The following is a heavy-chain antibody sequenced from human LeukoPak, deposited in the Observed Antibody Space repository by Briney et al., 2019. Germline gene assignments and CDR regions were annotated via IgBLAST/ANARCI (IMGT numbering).Heavy chain of an antibody. CDR1: GYTFTGYY. CDR3: ARVLQIYSSSWYRFDY. D-gene: IGHD6-13*01. Sequence: ASVKVSCKASGYTFTGYYMHWGRQAPGQGLEWMGWTNPNSGGTNYAQKFQGRVTMTRDTSISTAYMELSRLRSDDTAVYYCARVLQIYSSSWYRFDYWGQGTLVTVSS. V-gene: IGHV1-2*02. CDR2: TNPNSGGT. J-gene: IGHJ4*02.